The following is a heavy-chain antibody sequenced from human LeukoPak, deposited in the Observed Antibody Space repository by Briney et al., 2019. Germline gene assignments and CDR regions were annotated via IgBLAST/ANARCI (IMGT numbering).Heavy chain of an antibody. CDR1: GFIFSRYW. Sequence: GGSLRLSCAASGFIFSRYWMSWVRQASGKGLEWVGRIRSKANSYATAYAASVKGRFTISRDDSKNTAYLQMNSLKNEDTAVYYCTRHVDSSNWYDYWGQGTLVTVSS. CDR2: IRSKANSYAT. CDR3: TRHVDSSNWYDY. J-gene: IGHJ4*02. D-gene: IGHD6-13*01. V-gene: IGHV3-73*01.